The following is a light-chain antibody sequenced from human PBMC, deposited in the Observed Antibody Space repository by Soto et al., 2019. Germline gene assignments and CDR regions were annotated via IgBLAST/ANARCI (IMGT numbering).Light chain of an antibody. CDR2: GAS. J-gene: IGKJ1*01. V-gene: IGKV3-15*01. Sequence: DIVMAQSPATLSVSPGERATLSCRASQSVSSNLAWYQQKPGQAPRLLIYGASTRATGIPARFSGSGSGTEFTLTISSLQSEDFAVYFCQQYTNWPPRAWTFGQGTKLEIK. CDR3: QQYTNWPPRAWT. CDR1: QSVSSN.